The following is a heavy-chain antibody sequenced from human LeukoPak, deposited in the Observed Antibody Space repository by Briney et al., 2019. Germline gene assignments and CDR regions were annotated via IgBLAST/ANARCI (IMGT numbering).Heavy chain of an antibody. D-gene: IGHD6-13*01. V-gene: IGHV3-21*01. J-gene: IGHJ6*03. CDR3: ARDKEAAAALYYYYMDV. CDR1: GFTFSSYS. CDR2: ISSSSSYI. Sequence: GGSLRLSCAASGFTFSSYSMNWVRQAPGKGLEWVSSISSSSSYIYYADSVKGRFTISRDNAKNSLHLQMNSLRAEDTAVYYCARDKEAAAALYYYYMDVWGKGTTVTVSS.